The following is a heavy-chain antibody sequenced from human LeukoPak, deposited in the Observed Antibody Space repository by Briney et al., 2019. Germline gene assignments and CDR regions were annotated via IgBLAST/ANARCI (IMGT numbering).Heavy chain of an antibody. Sequence: PSQTLSLTCTVSGGSISSGDYYWSWIRQPPGKGLEWIGYMYYSGSTYYNPSLKSRVTISVDTSKNQFSLKLSSVTAADTAVYYCARVVVVAATVVFDYWGQGTLVTVSS. D-gene: IGHD2-15*01. CDR1: GGSISSGDYY. CDR2: MYYSGST. V-gene: IGHV4-30-4*01. CDR3: ARVVVVAATVVFDY. J-gene: IGHJ4*02.